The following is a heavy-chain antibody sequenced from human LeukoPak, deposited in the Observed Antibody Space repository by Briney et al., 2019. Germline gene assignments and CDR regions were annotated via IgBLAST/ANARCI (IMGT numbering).Heavy chain of an antibody. CDR3: ARDRFPVRGSYSDY. CDR2: IIPILGIA. Sequence: SVKVSCKASGYTFTGYYMHWVRQAPGQGLEWMGRIIPILGIANYAQKFQGRVTITADKSTSTAYMELSSLRSEDTAVYYCARDRFPVRGSYSDYWGQGTLVTVSS. CDR1: GYTFTGYY. D-gene: IGHD1-26*01. V-gene: IGHV1-69*04. J-gene: IGHJ4*02.